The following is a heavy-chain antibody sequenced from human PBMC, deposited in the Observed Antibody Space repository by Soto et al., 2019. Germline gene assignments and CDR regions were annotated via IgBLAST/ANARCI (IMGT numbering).Heavy chain of an antibody. D-gene: IGHD3-3*01. CDR1: GYTFTSYG. J-gene: IGHJ6*03. Sequence: ASVKVSCKASGYTFTSYGISRVRQAPGQGLEWMGWISAYNGNTNYAQKLQGRVTMTTDTSTSTAYMELRSLRSDDTAVYYCAREGYDFWSGVPLPPLHYYYYYYMDVWGKGTTVTVSS. V-gene: IGHV1-18*01. CDR2: ISAYNGNT. CDR3: AREGYDFWSGVPLPPLHYYYYYYMDV.